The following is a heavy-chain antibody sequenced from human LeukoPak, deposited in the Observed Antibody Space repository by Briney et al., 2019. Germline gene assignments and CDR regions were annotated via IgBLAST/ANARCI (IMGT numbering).Heavy chain of an antibody. CDR1: AFMFSDYW. J-gene: IGHJ4*02. D-gene: IGHD2-15*01. Sequence: PGGSLRLSCAGSAFMFSDYWMAWVRQAPGKGLECVANIKGDGSNKYYVDSVEGRFTISRDNAKNSLHLQMNSLRAEDTAVYYCARMMKLVAFDYWGQGTLVTVSS. CDR2: IKGDGSNK. V-gene: IGHV3-7*01. CDR3: ARMMKLVAFDY.